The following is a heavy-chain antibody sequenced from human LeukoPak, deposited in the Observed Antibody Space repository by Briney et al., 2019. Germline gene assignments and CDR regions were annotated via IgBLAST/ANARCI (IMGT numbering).Heavy chain of an antibody. D-gene: IGHD4-17*01. J-gene: IGHJ5*02. V-gene: IGHV4-59*01. CDR2: IYYSGST. CDR1: GGSISSYY. CDR3: ARVGTATLMGWWFDP. Sequence: PSETLSLTCTVSGGSISSYYWSWIRQPPGKRLEWIGYIYYSGSTNYNPSLKSRVTISVDTSKNQFSLKLSSVTAADTAVYYCARVGTATLMGWWFDPWGQGTLVTVSS.